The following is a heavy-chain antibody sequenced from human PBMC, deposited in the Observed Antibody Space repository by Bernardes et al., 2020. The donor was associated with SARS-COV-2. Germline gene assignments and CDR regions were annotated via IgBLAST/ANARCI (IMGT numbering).Heavy chain of an antibody. CDR3: ASSYDFWSGYYNKHYFDY. CDR1: GGSISSSSYY. Sequence: SETLSLTCTVSGGSISSSSYYWGWIRQPPGKGLEWIGSIYYSGSTYYNPSLKSRVTISVDTSKNQFSLKLSSVTAADTAVYYCASSYDFWSGYYNKHYFDYWGQGTLVTVSS. CDR2: IYYSGST. J-gene: IGHJ4*02. D-gene: IGHD3-3*01. V-gene: IGHV4-39*01.